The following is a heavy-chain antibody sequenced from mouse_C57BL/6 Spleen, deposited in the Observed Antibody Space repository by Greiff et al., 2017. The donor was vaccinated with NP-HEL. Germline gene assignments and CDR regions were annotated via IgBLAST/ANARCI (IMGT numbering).Heavy chain of an antibody. CDR2: INPNNGGT. CDR3: ASDGSSDD. V-gene: IGHV1-26*01. CDR1: GYTFTDYY. Sequence: EVQLQQSGPELVKPGASVKISCKASGYTFTDYYMNWVKQSHGKSLEWIGDINPNNGGTSYNQKFKGKATLTVDKSSSTAYMDLRSLTSEDSAVYYCASDGSSDDWGKGTTLTVSS. D-gene: IGHD1-1*01. J-gene: IGHJ2*01.